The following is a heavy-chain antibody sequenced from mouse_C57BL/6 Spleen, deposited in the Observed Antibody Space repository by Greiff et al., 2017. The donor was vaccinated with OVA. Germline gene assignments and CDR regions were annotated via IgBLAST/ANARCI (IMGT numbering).Heavy chain of an antibody. CDR3: ARFTTVVEDAMDY. V-gene: IGHV1-7*01. CDR2: INPSSGYP. Sequence: VQLQQSGAELAKPGASVKLSCKASGYTFTSYWMHWVKQRPGQGLEWIGYINPSSGYPKYNQKFKDKATLTADKSSSTAYMQLSSLTYEDSAVYYCARFTTVVEDAMDYWGQGTSVTVSS. J-gene: IGHJ4*01. CDR1: GYTFTSYW. D-gene: IGHD1-1*01.